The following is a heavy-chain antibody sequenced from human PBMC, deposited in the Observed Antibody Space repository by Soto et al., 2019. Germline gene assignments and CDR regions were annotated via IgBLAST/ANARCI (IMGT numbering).Heavy chain of an antibody. V-gene: IGHV1-18*01. Sequence: ASVKVSCKASGYTFTSYGISWVRQAPGQGLEWMGWISAYNGNTNYAQKLQGRVTMTTDTSTSTAYMELRSLRSEDTAVYYCARGAIFGVVTGYYCYGMDVWGQGTTVTVSS. J-gene: IGHJ6*02. D-gene: IGHD3-3*01. CDR3: ARGAIFGVVTGYYCYGMDV. CDR2: ISAYNGNT. CDR1: GYTFTSYG.